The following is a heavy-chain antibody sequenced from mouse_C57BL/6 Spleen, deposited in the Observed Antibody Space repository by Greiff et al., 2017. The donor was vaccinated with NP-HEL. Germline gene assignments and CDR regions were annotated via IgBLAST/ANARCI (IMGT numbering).Heavy chain of an antibody. CDR2: INPGSGGT. V-gene: IGHV1-54*01. D-gene: IGHD3-2*02. J-gene: IGHJ3*01. Sequence: QVQLQQSGAELVRPGTSVKVSCKASGYAFTNYLIEWVKQRPGQGLEWIGVINPGSGGTNYNEKFKGKATLTADKSSSTAYMQLSSLTSEDSAVYFCARSRGSSGYEAWFAYWGQGTLVTVSA. CDR1: GYAFTNYL. CDR3: ARSRGSSGYEAWFAY.